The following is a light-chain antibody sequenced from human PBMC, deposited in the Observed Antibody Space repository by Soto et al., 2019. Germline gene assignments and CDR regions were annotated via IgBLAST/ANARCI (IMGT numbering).Light chain of an antibody. J-gene: IGLJ1*01. V-gene: IGLV2-14*01. Sequence: QSALTQPASVSGSPGQSIAISCTGTSSDVGGYNYVSWYQQHPGKAPKLMVYDVSNRPSGVSNRFSGSKSGNTASLTISGLQAEDVADYYCSSYTSSSTYVLGTGTKVTVL. CDR3: SSYTSSSTYV. CDR2: DVS. CDR1: SSDVGGYNY.